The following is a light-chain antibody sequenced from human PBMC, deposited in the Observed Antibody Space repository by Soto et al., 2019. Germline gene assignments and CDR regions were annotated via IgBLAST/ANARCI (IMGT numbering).Light chain of an antibody. Sequence: QSALTQPASVSGSPGQSITISCTGTSSDVGSYNLVSWYQQHPGKAPKLMIYEVSKRPSGVSNRFSGSKSGNTASLTIYGLQAEDEADYYCCSYAGSSTPHVVFGGGTKVTVL. CDR2: EVS. V-gene: IGLV2-23*02. CDR3: CSYAGSSTPHVV. CDR1: SSDVGSYNL. J-gene: IGLJ2*01.